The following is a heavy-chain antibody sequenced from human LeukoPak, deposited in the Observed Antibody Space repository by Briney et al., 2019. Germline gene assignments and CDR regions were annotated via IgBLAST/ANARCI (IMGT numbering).Heavy chain of an antibody. V-gene: IGHV1-8*03. CDR2: MNPKSGDT. Sequence: GASVKVSCKASGYSFTNYDINWVRQATGQGLEWMGWMNPKSGDTGYSQKFQGRVFITRDTSINTAYMELSSLGSDDTAVYYCAKGGAVSSKSITMLRGTRRYNYYMDVWGKGTTVTISS. CDR1: GYSFTNYD. J-gene: IGHJ6*03. CDR3: AKGGAVSSKSITMLRGTRRYNYYMDV. D-gene: IGHD3-10*01.